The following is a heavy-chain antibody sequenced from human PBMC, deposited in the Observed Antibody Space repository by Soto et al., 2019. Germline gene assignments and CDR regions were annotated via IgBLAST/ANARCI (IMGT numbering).Heavy chain of an antibody. D-gene: IGHD6-25*01. V-gene: IGHV4-34*01. CDR1: GGSFSGYY. Sequence: SETLSLTCAVYGGSFSGYYWSWIRQPPGKGLEWIGEINHSGSTNYNPSLKSRVTISVDTSKNQFSLKLSSVTAADTAVYYCASSGGTSYYYYVWTSGAKGPRSPSP. CDR2: INHSGST. CDR3: ASSGGTSYYYYVWTS. J-gene: IGHJ6*02.